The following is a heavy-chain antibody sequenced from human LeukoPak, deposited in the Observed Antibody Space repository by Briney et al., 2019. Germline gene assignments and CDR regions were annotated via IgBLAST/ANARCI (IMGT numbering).Heavy chain of an antibody. V-gene: IGHV1-8*02. CDR1: GYTFTGYY. J-gene: IGHJ4*02. CDR2: MNPNSGNT. D-gene: IGHD6-13*01. CDR3: ARVFTEADSSVGY. Sequence: ASVKVSCKASGYTFTGYYMHWVRQATGQGLEWMGWMNPNSGNTGYAQKFQGRVTMTRNTSISTAYMELSSLRSEDTAVYYCARVFTEADSSVGYWGQGTLVTVSS.